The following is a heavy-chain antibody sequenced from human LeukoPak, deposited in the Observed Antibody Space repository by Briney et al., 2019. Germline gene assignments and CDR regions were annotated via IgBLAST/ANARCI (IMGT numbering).Heavy chain of an antibody. CDR2: IYHSGTT. D-gene: IGHD1-26*01. CDR3: ARVDGGPYYILFDY. CDR1: GGSLIPYY. V-gene: IGHV4-59*01. Sequence: SETLSLTCTVSGGSLIPYYWSWIRQPPGKGLEWIGYIYHSGTTNYSPPLKGRATLSVDTSKNQISLRLSSVTAADTAVYFCARVDGGPYYILFDYGGKGPLFTVSP. J-gene: IGHJ4*02.